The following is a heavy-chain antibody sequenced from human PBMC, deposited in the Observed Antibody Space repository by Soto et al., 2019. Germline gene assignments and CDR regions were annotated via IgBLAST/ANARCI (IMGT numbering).Heavy chain of an antibody. J-gene: IGHJ4*02. V-gene: IGHV1-46*01. Sequence: GASVKVSCKASGYTFTSYYIHWVRQAPGQGLEWVGLINPSSISTTYAQKFQGRVTMTRDTSTSTVYMELNSLTSEDTAVYFCARDAKIGHGYIPYHTYWGQGTLVTVSS. CDR3: ARDAKIGHGYIPYHTY. CDR2: INPSSIST. D-gene: IGHD5-12*01. CDR1: GYTFTSYY.